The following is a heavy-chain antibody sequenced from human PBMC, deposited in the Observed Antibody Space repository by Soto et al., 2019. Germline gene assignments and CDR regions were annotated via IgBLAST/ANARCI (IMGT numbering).Heavy chain of an antibody. CDR3: ARGIFLLLGSSPFDP. J-gene: IGHJ5*02. CDR1: GGSFSGYY. V-gene: IGHV4-34*01. D-gene: IGHD6-13*01. Sequence: ATLSLTCAVYGGSFSGYYWSWMRQPPGKGLEWIGEINHSGSTNYNPSLKSRVTISVDTSKNQFSLKLSSVTAADTAVYYCARGIFLLLGSSPFDPWGQGTLVTVSS. CDR2: INHSGST.